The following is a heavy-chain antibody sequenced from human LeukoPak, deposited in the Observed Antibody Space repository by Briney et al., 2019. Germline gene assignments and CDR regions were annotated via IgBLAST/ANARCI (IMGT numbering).Heavy chain of an antibody. D-gene: IGHD4-23*01. V-gene: IGHV3-23*01. J-gene: IGHJ6*03. CDR3: ARVGGNSGYYYYYMDV. CDR2: ISGSGGST. Sequence: PGGSLRLSCAASGFTSSTYWMHWVRQAPGKGLEWVSAISGSGGSTYYADSVKGRFTISRDNSENTLYLQMNSLRAEDTAVYYCARVGGNSGYYYYYMDVWGKGTTVTVSS. CDR1: GFTSSTYW.